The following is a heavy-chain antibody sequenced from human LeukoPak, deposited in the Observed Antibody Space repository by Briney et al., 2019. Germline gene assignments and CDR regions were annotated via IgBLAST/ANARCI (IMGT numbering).Heavy chain of an antibody. V-gene: IGHV4-34*01. D-gene: IGHD2-15*01. CDR3: ARDGEVMVAATGTFDY. Sequence: SETLSLTCAVYGGSFSGYYWSWIRQPPGKGLEWIGEINHSGSTNYNPSLKSRVTISVDTSKNQFSLKLSSVTAADTAVYYCARDGEVMVAATGTFDYWGQGTLVTVSS. CDR1: GGSFSGYY. CDR2: INHSGST. J-gene: IGHJ4*02.